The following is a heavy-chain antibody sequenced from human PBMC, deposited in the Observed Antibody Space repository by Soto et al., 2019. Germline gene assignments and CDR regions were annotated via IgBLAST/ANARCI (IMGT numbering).Heavy chain of an antibody. CDR3: ARDLGYSSGWYPSQGYFDY. CDR2: IKQDGSEK. V-gene: IGHV3-7*01. J-gene: IGHJ4*02. Sequence: GGSLRLSCAASGFTFSSYWMSWVRQAPGKGLEWVANIKQDGSEKYYVDSVKGRFTISRDNAKNSLYLQMNSLRAEDTAVYYCARDLGYSSGWYPSQGYFDYWGQGTLVTVSS. D-gene: IGHD6-19*01. CDR1: GFTFSSYW.